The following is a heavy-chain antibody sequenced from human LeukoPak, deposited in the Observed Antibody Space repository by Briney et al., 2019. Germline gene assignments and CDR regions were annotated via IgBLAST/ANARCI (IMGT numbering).Heavy chain of an antibody. CDR3: ARDPRDGITMANGHRPYGMDV. Sequence: ASVKVSCKASGYIFTDYYMHWVRQAPGQGLEWMGWISAYNGNTNYAQRLQGRVTMTTDTSTSTAYMELRSLRSDDTAVYYCARDPRDGITMANGHRPYGMDVWGQGTTVTVSS. CDR2: ISAYNGNT. J-gene: IGHJ6*02. V-gene: IGHV1-18*04. D-gene: IGHD3-10*01. CDR1: GYIFTDYY.